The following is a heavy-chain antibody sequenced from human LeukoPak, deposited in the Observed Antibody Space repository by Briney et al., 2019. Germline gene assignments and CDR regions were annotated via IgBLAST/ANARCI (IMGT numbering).Heavy chain of an antibody. Sequence: GRSLRLSCTGSGFNFGDYVMTWLRQAPGKGLEWVGFIRGKAYGGTTEYAASVKGRFIMSRDDSKSIAYLQINSLKTEDTAVYYCTRDPQYYDTWGQGTLVTVSS. J-gene: IGHJ4*02. D-gene: IGHD3-22*01. V-gene: IGHV3-49*03. CDR1: GFNFGDYV. CDR2: IRGKAYGGTT. CDR3: TRDPQYYDT.